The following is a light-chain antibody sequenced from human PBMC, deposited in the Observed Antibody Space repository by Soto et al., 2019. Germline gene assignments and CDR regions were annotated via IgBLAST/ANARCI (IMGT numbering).Light chain of an antibody. V-gene: IGKV3-15*01. CDR3: QQRSNWPPV. Sequence: EMVMTQSPATLSVSPGERAALSCRASQSVSSNLAWYQQKPGQAPRLLIYGASTRAAGIPARFSGSGSGTEFTLTISSLEPEDFAVYYCQQRSNWPPVFGGGTKVDIK. CDR2: GAS. J-gene: IGKJ4*01. CDR1: QSVSSN.